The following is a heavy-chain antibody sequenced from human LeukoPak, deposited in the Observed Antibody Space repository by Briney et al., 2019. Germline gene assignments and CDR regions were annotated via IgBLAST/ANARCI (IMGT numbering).Heavy chain of an antibody. Sequence: GGSLRVSCVASVFTLSSYAMTGVRQAPGRGGEWVSDVGDSGATRYYADSVKGRFTISRDNSQNTLYLQTSSLRAEDTAVYFCSSFHYYGSGAYYLSYWGQGPLVTVSS. CDR2: VGDSGATR. V-gene: IGHV3-23*01. CDR1: VFTLSSYA. CDR3: SSFHYYGSGAYYLSY. D-gene: IGHD3-10*01. J-gene: IGHJ4*02.